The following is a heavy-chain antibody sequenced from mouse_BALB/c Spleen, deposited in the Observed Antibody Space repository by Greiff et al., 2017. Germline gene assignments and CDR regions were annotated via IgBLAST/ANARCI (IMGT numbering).Heavy chain of an antibody. V-gene: IGHV1S34*01. D-gene: IGHD2-4*01. CDR3: ARGITTGFAY. CDR2: ISCYNGAT. J-gene: IGHJ3*01. Sequence: LVKTGASVKISCKASGYSFTGYYMHWVKQSHGKSLEWIGYISCYNGATSSNQKFKGKATFTVDTSSSTAYMQFNSLTSEDSAVYYCARGITTGFAYWGQGTLVTVSA. CDR1: GYSFTGYY.